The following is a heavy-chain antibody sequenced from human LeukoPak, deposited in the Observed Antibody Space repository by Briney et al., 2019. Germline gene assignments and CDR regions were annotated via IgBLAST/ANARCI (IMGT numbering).Heavy chain of an antibody. V-gene: IGHV4-59*08. Sequence: PSETLSLTCTVSGGSITSYYWSWIRQPPGKGLEWIGYIYSSGSTTYNPSLKSRVTISVDTSENQFSLKLTSVTAADTAVYYCARRAVAENYFDYWGQGTLVTDSS. CDR3: ARRAVAENYFDY. CDR1: GGSITSYY. D-gene: IGHD6-19*01. J-gene: IGHJ4*02. CDR2: IYSSGST.